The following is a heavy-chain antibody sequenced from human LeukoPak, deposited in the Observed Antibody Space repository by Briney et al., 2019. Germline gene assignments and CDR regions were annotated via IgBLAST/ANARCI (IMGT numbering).Heavy chain of an antibody. D-gene: IGHD5-24*01. CDR3: ARAGRQMATITYY. Sequence: PGGSLRLSCAASGFTFSSYSMNWVRQVPGKGLEWVSSISSSSSYIYYADSVKGRFTIPRDNAKNSLYLQMNSLRAEDTAVYYCARAGRQMATITYYWGQGTLVTVSS. CDR2: ISSSSSYI. CDR1: GFTFSSYS. V-gene: IGHV3-21*01. J-gene: IGHJ4*02.